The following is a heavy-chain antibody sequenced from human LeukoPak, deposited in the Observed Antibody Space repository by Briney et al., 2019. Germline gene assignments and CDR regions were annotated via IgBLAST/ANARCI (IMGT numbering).Heavy chain of an antibody. Sequence: SETLSLTCAVYGGSFSGYYWSWIRQPPGKGLEWIADINDSGDTNYYPSLKSRVTISEDTSKNQFSLKLSSVTAEDTAVYYCARSAKDCSGGKCFHTGFDYWGQGTLVTVSS. CDR2: INDSGDT. V-gene: IGHV4-34*01. J-gene: IGHJ4*02. CDR3: ARSAKDCSGGKCFHTGFDY. CDR1: GGSFSGYY. D-gene: IGHD2-15*01.